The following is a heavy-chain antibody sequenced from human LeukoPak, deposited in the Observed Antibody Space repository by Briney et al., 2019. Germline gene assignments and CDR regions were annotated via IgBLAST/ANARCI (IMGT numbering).Heavy chain of an antibody. V-gene: IGHV3-53*01. CDR3: ARAESSGYQRQFDY. D-gene: IGHD3-22*01. CDR2: IYSGGST. Sequence: PGGSLRLSCAASGFTVRTNYMSWVRQAPGKGLEWVSIIYSGGSTYYADSVKGRFTISRDISKNTLYLQMSSLRAEDTAVYYCARAESSGYQRQFDYWGQETLVTVSS. J-gene: IGHJ4*02. CDR1: GFTVRTNY.